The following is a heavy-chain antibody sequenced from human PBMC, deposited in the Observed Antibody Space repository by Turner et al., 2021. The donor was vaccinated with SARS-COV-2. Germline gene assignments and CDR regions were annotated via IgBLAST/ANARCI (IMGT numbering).Heavy chain of an antibody. J-gene: IGHJ2*01. CDR2: IDGSVERT. CDR1: GITFIAYG. V-gene: IGHV3-23*01. CDR3: ATSGGARNFYWYFDI. Sequence: EVQLLESGGGLVQPGWSLRLSCAASGITFIAYGFNWVRQAPGKGLEWVSTIDGSVERTYYTDSVKGRFTISRDNSNNTVYLQMNSLRAEDTAVYYCATSGGARNFYWYFDIWGRGTLVTVSS. D-gene: IGHD1-7*01.